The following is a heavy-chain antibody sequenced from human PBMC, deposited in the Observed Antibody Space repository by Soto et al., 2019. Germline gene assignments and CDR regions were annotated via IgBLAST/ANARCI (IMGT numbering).Heavy chain of an antibody. CDR3: ARDRNYYDSKVFDP. CDR2: ISGSGGST. Sequence: GGSLRLSCAASGFTFSSYAMSLVRQAPGKGLEWVSTISGSGGSTYYADSVKGRFTISRDNSKNTLYLQMNSLRPEDTAVYYCARDRNYYDSKVFDPWGQGTLVTVSS. V-gene: IGHV3-23*01. J-gene: IGHJ5*02. D-gene: IGHD3-22*01. CDR1: GFTFSSYA.